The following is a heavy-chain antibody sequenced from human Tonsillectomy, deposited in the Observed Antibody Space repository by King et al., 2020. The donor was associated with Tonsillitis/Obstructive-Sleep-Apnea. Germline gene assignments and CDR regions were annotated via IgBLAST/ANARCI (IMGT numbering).Heavy chain of an antibody. J-gene: IGHJ6*03. CDR2: IIPIFGTA. V-gene: IGHV1-69*01. Sequence: QLVQSGAEVKKPGSSVKLSCQASGGTFRSYDISWVRQAPGQGLEWMGGIIPIFGTANYAQKFQGRVTITADESTSTAYMELSSLRSEDTAVYYCARSVATIDYYYYHYMDVWGKGTTVTVSS. D-gene: IGHD5-12*01. CDR1: GGTFRSYD. CDR3: ARSVATIDYYYYHYMDV.